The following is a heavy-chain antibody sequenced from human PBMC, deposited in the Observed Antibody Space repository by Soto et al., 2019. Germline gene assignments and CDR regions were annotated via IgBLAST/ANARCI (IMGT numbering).Heavy chain of an antibody. V-gene: IGHV1-18*04. D-gene: IGHD4-4*01. CDR2: ISAYNGNT. CDR1: GFDLINYG. J-gene: IGHJ6*02. Sequence: AASVKVSCKASGFDLINYGFTWVRQAPGQGLEWMGWISAYNGNTIYAQNLQGRLTMTRDTSTSTAYMELRSLRSDDTAVYYCARLGVTTSVYYYTMDVWGQGTTVTVAS. CDR3: ARLGVTTSVYYYTMDV.